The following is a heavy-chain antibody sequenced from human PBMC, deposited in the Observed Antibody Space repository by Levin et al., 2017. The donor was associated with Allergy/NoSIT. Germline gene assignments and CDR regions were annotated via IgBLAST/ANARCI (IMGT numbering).Heavy chain of an antibody. CDR2: ISSSSSYI. CDR3: ARLSGSHDAFDI. Sequence: GGSLRLSCAASGFTFSSYSMNWVRQAPGKGLEWVSSISSSSSYIYYADSVKGRFTISRDNAKNSLYLQMNSLRAEDTAVYYCARLSGSHDAFDIWGQGTMVTVSS. CDR1: GFTFSSYS. J-gene: IGHJ3*02. V-gene: IGHV3-21*01. D-gene: IGHD1-26*01.